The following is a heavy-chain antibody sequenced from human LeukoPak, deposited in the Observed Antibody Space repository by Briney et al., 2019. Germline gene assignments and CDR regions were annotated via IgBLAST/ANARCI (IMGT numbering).Heavy chain of an antibody. CDR2: ISGSGGTT. J-gene: IGHJ4*02. D-gene: IGHD1-26*01. CDR3: AKGSSPF. V-gene: IGHV3-23*01. Sequence: GGSLRLSCAVSGLTFNNYAMSWVRQAPGKGLEWVSGISGSGGTTYYADSVTGRFTISRDTSKNTLYLQMNSLRVEDTAVYYCAKGSSPFWGQGTLVTVSS. CDR1: GLTFNNYA.